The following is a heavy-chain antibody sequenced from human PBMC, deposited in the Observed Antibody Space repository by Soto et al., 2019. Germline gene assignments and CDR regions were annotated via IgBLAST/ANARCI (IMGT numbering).Heavy chain of an antibody. J-gene: IGHJ3*02. CDR2: IIPILGIA. CDR3: ARGSGWYVGAFDI. CDR1: GGTFSSYT. V-gene: IGHV1-69*02. Sequence: SVKVSCKASGGTFSSYTISWVRQAPGQGLEWMGRIIPILGIANYAQKFQGRVTITADKSTSTAYMELSSLRSEDTAVYYCARGSGWYVGAFDIWGQGTMVTVSS. D-gene: IGHD6-19*01.